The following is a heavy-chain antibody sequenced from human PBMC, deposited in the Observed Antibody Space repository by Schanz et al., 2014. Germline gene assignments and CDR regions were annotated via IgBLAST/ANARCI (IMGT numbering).Heavy chain of an antibody. V-gene: IGHV1-18*01. D-gene: IGHD3-3*01. J-gene: IGHJ4*02. CDR2: ISPYNGNT. CDR1: GYTFTNYG. Sequence: QVRLVQSGAELKMPGATVKVSCETSGYTFTNYGVSWVRQAPGQGLEWVAWISPYNGNTAYAQNLKGRDRMTTDPSTATAYMELRSLTSDDTAVYYCARDRVYRFLKGENRFYFDYWGQGTLVIVSS. CDR3: ARDRVYRFLKGENRFYFDY.